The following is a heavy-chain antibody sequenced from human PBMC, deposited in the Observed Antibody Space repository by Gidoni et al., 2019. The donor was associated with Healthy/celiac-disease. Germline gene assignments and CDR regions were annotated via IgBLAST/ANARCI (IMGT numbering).Heavy chain of an antibody. J-gene: IGHJ1*01. V-gene: IGHV4-31*03. Sequence: QVQLQESGPGLVKPPQTLSLPCTVSAGSISSGGYYWSWIRQHPGKGLERIGYTYSSGGTYYNPASKCRVTISVDTSKNQFSLKLSSVTAADTAVYYCARDPGRKGYFQHWGQGTLVTVSS. CDR2: TYSSGGT. CDR1: AGSISSGGYY. CDR3: ARDPGRKGYFQH.